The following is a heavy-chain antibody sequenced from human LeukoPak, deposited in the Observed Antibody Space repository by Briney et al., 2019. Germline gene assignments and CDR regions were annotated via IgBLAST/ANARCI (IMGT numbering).Heavy chain of an antibody. J-gene: IGHJ4*02. V-gene: IGHV3-23*01. Sequence: GGSLRLSCAASGITFSSHAMGWVRQAPGKGLQWISAISSSAGSTYYADSVKGRFTISRDNSKNTLYLQMNSLRAEDTAVYYCARWESSGFFYAGSDFDYWGQGTLVTVSS. CDR3: ARWESSGFFYAGSDFDY. D-gene: IGHD3-22*01. CDR1: GITFSSHA. CDR2: ISSSAGST.